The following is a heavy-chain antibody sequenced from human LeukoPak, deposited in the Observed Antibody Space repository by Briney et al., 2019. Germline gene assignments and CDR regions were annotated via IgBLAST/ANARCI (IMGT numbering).Heavy chain of an antibody. CDR2: ISSRGDST. CDR3: ALPWFGESLYYGMDV. J-gene: IGHJ6*02. Sequence: GGSLRLSCAASGFTFSNYAMSWVRQVPGRGLEWVSTISSRGDSTYDADSVKGRFTISRDNSKNTLYLQMNSLRAEDTAVYYCALPWFGESLYYGMDVWGQGTTVTVSS. V-gene: IGHV3-23*01. CDR1: GFTFSNYA. D-gene: IGHD3-10*01.